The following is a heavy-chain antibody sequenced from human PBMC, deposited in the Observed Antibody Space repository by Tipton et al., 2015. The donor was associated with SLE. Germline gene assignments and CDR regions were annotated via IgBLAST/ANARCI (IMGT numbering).Heavy chain of an antibody. CDR3: ASQTLGAVADDV. CDR1: GYTFTSYY. D-gene: IGHD6-19*01. Sequence: QSGPEVKKPGASVKVSCKASGYTFTSYYMHWVRQAPGQGLEWMGIINPSGGSTSYAQKFQGRVTMTRNTSISTAYMELSSLRSEDTAVYYCASQTLGAVADDVWGQGTTVTVSS. J-gene: IGHJ6*02. CDR2: INPSGGST. V-gene: IGHV1-46*01.